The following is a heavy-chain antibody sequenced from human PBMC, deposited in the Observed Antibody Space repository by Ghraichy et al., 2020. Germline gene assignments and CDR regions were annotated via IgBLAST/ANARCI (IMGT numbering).Heavy chain of an antibody. Sequence: GESLNISCVASGFTFRNYWMSWVRQSPGRGLEWVANIQLEGSVIHYVDSVKGRFTASRDNAKNSLYLQMSSLRAEDTAVYYCARDIWFGDLDVWGKGTTVTVSS. CDR1: GFTFRNYW. CDR3: ARDIWFGDLDV. V-gene: IGHV3-7*01. D-gene: IGHD3-10*01. CDR2: IQLEGSVI. J-gene: IGHJ6*04.